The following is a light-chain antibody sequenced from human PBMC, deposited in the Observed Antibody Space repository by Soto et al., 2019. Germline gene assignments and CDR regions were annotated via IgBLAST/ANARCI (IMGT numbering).Light chain of an antibody. J-gene: IGLJ3*02. Sequence: QSALTQPASVSGSPGQSITISCAGTSGDVGAFDYVSWYQHHPGKVPKLMIYDVSDRPSGVSTRFSGSKSANMASLTISGLQADDEADYYCAAYTTSSTLVFGGGTKVT. V-gene: IGLV2-14*03. CDR3: AAYTTSSTLV. CDR1: SGDVGAFDY. CDR2: DVS.